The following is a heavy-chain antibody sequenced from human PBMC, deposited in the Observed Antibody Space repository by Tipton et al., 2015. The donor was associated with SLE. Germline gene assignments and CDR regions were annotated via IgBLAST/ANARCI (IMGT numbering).Heavy chain of an antibody. Sequence: QLVQSGAEVKKPGASVKVSCKASEYTFTSYYMHWVRQAPGQGLEWMGIINPSGGSTSYAQKFQGRVTMTRDTSTSTVYMELSSLRSEDTAVYYCAKGVGSWSGYFIYYYYGMDVWGQGTTVTVSS. CDR3: AKGVGSWSGYFIYYYYGMDV. CDR1: EYTFTSYY. D-gene: IGHD3-3*01. J-gene: IGHJ6*02. CDR2: INPSGGST. V-gene: IGHV1-46*01.